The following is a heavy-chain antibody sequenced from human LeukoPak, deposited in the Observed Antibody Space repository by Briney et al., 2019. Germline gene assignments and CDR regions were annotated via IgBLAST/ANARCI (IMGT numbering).Heavy chain of an antibody. Sequence: ASVKVSCKASGYTFTSYAMNWVRQAPGQGLGWIGWINTNTGNPTYAQGFTGRFVFSLDTSVSTAYLQISSLKAEDTAVYYCARGAPELNFDYWGQGTLVTVSS. J-gene: IGHJ4*02. D-gene: IGHD1-26*01. CDR3: ARGAPELNFDY. CDR2: INTNTGNP. V-gene: IGHV7-4-1*02. CDR1: GYTFTSYA.